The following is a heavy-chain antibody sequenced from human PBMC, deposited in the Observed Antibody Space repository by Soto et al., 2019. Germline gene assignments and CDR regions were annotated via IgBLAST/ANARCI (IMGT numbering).Heavy chain of an antibody. J-gene: IGHJ6*02. CDR2: IKQDGSEK. V-gene: IGHV3-7*03. D-gene: IGHD2-15*01. Sequence: PGGSLKLSCAASGFSFSIYWMSWVRQAPGKGLEWVANIKQDGSEKYYVDSVKGRFTISRDNAKNSLYLQMNSLRAEDTAVYYCARDMCSGGSCYFEVNYYGMDVWGQGTTVTVSS. CDR3: ARDMCSGGSCYFEVNYYGMDV. CDR1: GFSFSIYW.